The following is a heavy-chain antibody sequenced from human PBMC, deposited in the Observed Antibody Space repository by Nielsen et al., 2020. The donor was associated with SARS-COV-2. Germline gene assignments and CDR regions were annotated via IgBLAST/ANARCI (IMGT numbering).Heavy chain of an antibody. CDR2: ISWSSCSI. Sequence: SLKISCAASGFTFDDYAMHWVRQAPAKGLECVSGISWSSCSIAYAESVKGRFTISGDNSKNTLYLQMNSLRAEDTAVYYCARGPITFGRVFVPFDYWGQGTLVTVSS. J-gene: IGHJ4*02. CDR1: GFTFDDYA. V-gene: IGHV3-9*01. CDR3: ARGPITFGRVFVPFDY. D-gene: IGHD3-16*02.